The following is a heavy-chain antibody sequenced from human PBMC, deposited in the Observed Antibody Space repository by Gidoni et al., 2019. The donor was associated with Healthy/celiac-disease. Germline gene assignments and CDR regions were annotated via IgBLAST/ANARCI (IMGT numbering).Heavy chain of an antibody. D-gene: IGHD3-10*01. Sequence: QVQLQQWGAGLLKPSETLSLTCAVYGGSFSGYYWSWIRQPPGKGLEWIGEINHSGSTNYNPSLKSRVTISVDTSKNQFSLKLSSVTAADTAVYYCARGAMVRGVIGASYYYGMDVWGQGTTVTVSS. CDR3: ARGAMVRGVIGASYYYGMDV. J-gene: IGHJ6*02. CDR2: INHSGST. V-gene: IGHV4-34*01. CDR1: GGSFSGYY.